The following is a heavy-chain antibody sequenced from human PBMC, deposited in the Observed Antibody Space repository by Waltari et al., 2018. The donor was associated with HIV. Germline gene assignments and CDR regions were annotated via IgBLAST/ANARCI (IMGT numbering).Heavy chain of an antibody. CDR3: ARVRCGGGGCQWAFDV. Sequence: QVQLVQSGAEVKKPGASVKISCKTSGASFTSSYIHWVRQAPGQGLVWLGIINPTHWRTTFSQHFLGRLSMTRDTPRSTVYMELQSVQPDDTATYYCARVRCGGGGCQWAFDVWGQGTKVTVS. CDR1: GASFTSSY. J-gene: IGHJ3*01. CDR2: INPTHWRT. D-gene: IGHD2-21*01. V-gene: IGHV1-46*01.